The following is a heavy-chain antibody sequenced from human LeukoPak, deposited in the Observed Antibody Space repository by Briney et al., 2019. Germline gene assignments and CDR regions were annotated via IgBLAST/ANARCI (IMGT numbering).Heavy chain of an antibody. CDR3: ARVPGSPATATTHFDN. J-gene: IGHJ4*02. V-gene: IGHV4-31*03. D-gene: IGHD4-17*01. Sequence: PSQTLSLTCSVSGGSISSGGYFWSWLRQNPGKGLEWIGSIYYTGSTYSNPSLKSRITISVDTSKNQFSLKLNSVTAADTAAYYCARVPGSPATATTHFDNWGQGTLVTVSS. CDR1: GGSISSGGYF. CDR2: IYYTGST.